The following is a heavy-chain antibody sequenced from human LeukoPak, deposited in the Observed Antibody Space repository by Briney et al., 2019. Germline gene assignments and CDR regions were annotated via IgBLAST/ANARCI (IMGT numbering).Heavy chain of an antibody. CDR3: ARDPGTIFDVLNYHFDN. CDR1: GFTFRNYW. CDR2: MNRDGSER. J-gene: IGHJ4*02. D-gene: IGHD3-3*01. Sequence: PGGSLRLSCAASGFTFRNYWMSWVRQAPGKGLEWVANMNRDGSERNHVDSMGGRISITRDNAKNSLYLQMNSLRAEDTAIYYCARDPGTIFDVLNYHFDNWGQGTLVTVSS. V-gene: IGHV3-7*01.